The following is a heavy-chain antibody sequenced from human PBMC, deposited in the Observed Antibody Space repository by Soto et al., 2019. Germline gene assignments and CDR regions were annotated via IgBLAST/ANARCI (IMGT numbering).Heavy chain of an antibody. CDR1: GGTFSSYT. D-gene: IGHD3-10*01. Sequence: QVQLVQSGAEVKKPGSSVKVSCKASGGTFSSYTISWVRQAPGQGLEWMGRIIPILGIANYAQKLHGGLHTTAAEYPSTSYMELSSLRANVKAVHYCPSTCWSYFDCWCHGTLV. V-gene: IGHV1-69*02. CDR2: IIPILGIA. CDR3: PSTCWSYFDC. J-gene: IGHJ4*01.